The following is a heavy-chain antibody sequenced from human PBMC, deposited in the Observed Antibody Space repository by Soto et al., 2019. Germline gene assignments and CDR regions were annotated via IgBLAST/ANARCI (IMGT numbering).Heavy chain of an antibody. D-gene: IGHD2-21*02. V-gene: IGHV5-51*01. CDR2: IYPGDSDT. J-gene: IGHJ4*02. CDR1: GYSFTHYW. CDR3: ARTQDCGGDCYS. Sequence: GESLKISCKGSGYSFTHYWIGWVRQKPGKGLEWMGIIYPGDSDTRKSPSFQGQVTISVDKSINTAYLQWSSLKASDTAMYYCARTQDCGGDCYSWGQGTLVTVSS.